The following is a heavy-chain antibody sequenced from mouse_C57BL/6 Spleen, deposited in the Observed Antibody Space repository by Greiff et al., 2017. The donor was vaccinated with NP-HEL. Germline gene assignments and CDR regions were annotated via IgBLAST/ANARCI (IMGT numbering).Heavy chain of an antibody. D-gene: IGHD1-1*01. CDR1: GYTFTDYN. CDR3: ARWNYYGSSYVDWYFDV. CDR2: INPNNGGT. V-gene: IGHV1-22*01. Sequence: EVQLQQSGPELVKPGASVKMSCKASGYTFTDYNMHWVKQSHGKSLEWIGYINPNNGGTSYNQKFKGKATLTVNKSSGTAYMELRSLTSEESAVYYCARWNYYGSSYVDWYFDVWGTGTTITVSS. J-gene: IGHJ1*03.